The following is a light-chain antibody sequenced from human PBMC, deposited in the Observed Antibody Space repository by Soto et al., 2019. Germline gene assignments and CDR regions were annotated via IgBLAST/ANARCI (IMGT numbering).Light chain of an antibody. Sequence: QSALTQPRSVSGSPGQSVTISCTGTSSDVGGDNYVSWYQQHPGKAPKLMIYDVSKRPSGVPDRFSGSKSGNTASLTISGLQAEDEADYYCCSSAGSYSYVFGTGTKLTVL. CDR1: SSDVGGDNY. CDR3: CSSAGSYSYV. V-gene: IGLV2-11*01. J-gene: IGLJ1*01. CDR2: DVS.